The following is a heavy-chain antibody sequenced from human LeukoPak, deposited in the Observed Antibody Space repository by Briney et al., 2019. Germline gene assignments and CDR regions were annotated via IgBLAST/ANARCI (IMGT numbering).Heavy chain of an antibody. J-gene: IGHJ4*02. D-gene: IGHD2-2*01. CDR1: GGSFSGYY. V-gene: IGHV4-34*01. CDR3: ARGKIEGRRYCSSTSCLQPYYFDY. Sequence: SETLSLTCAVYGGSFSGYYWSWIRQPPGKGLEWIGEINHSGSTNYNPSLKSRVTISVDTSKNQFSLKLSSVPAADTAVYYCARGKIEGRRYCSSTSCLQPYYFDYWGQGTLVTVSS. CDR2: INHSGST.